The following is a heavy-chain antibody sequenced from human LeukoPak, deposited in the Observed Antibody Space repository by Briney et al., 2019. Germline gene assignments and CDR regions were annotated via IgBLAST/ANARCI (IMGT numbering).Heavy chain of an antibody. Sequence: KPSQTLSLTCTVSGGSISSGGYYWSWIRQHPGKGLEWIGYIYYSGSTYYNPSLKSRVTISVDTSKNQFSLKLSSVTAADTAVYYCAKSRGESRGASNYWGQGTLVTVSS. CDR2: IYYSGST. D-gene: IGHD1-26*01. V-gene: IGHV4-31*03. J-gene: IGHJ4*02. CDR3: AKSRGESRGASNY. CDR1: GGSISSGGYY.